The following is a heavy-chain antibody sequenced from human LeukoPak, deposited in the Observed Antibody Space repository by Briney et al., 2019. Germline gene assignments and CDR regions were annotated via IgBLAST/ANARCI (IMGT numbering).Heavy chain of an antibody. Sequence: GGSLRLSCAASGFTFSSYSMNWVRQAPGKGLEWVSSISSSSSYIYYADSVKGRFTISRDNAKNSLYLQMNSLRAEDTAVYYCARDLLRYFDSNWFDPWGQGTLVTVSS. V-gene: IGHV3-21*01. CDR2: ISSSSSYI. CDR1: GFTFSSYS. CDR3: ARDLLRYFDSNWFDP. D-gene: IGHD3-9*01. J-gene: IGHJ5*02.